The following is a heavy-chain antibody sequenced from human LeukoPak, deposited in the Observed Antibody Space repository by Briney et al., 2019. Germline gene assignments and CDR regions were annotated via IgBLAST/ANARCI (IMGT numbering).Heavy chain of an antibody. CDR2: IKQDGSEK. Sequence: PGGSLRLSCAASGSTFSSYWMSWVRQAPGKGLEWVANIKQDGSEKYYVDSVKGRFTISRDNAKNSLYLQMNSLRAEDTAVYYCARVEQLVRYCYYYYYMDVWGKGTTVTVSS. CDR1: GSTFSSYW. J-gene: IGHJ6*03. CDR3: ARVEQLVRYCYYYYYMDV. V-gene: IGHV3-7*01. D-gene: IGHD6-13*01.